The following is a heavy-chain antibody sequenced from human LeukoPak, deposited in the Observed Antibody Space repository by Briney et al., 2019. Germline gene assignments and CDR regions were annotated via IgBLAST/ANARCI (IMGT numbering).Heavy chain of an antibody. CDR2: IWYDGSNK. D-gene: IGHD3-22*01. J-gene: IGHJ4*02. CDR1: GFTFSSYG. Sequence: GRSLRLSCAASGFTFSSYGMHWVRQAPGWGLEWVAVIWYDGSNKYYADSVKGRFTISRDNSKNTLYLRMNSLRAEDTAVYYCARDVDSSDLGHFDYWGQGTLVTVSS. V-gene: IGHV3-33*01. CDR3: ARDVDSSDLGHFDY.